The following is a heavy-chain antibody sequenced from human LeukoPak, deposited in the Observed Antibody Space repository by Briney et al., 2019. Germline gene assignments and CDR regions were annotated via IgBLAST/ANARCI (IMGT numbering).Heavy chain of an antibody. CDR2: MWYDGSRE. Sequence: GGSLRLSCAASGFILSTHGIHWVRQAPGKGLEWVAGMWYDGSREDYADSVKGRFTISRDMSKNTMNLQMNSLRVEDTAMFYCARDLSFGSLDFRGQGTLVTVSS. D-gene: IGHD1-26*01. CDR3: ARDLSFGSLDF. CDR1: GFILSTHG. J-gene: IGHJ4*02. V-gene: IGHV3-33*01.